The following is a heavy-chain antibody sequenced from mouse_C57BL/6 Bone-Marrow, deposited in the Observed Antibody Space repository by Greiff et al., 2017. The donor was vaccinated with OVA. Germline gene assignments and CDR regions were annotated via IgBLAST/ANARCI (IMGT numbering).Heavy chain of an antibody. Sequence: EVMLVESGGGLVQPGGSLKLSCEASGFTFSDYYMYWVRQTPEKRLEWVAYISTGGGSTYYPDTVKGRCTLSRDNAKNTLYMQMSRLKSEDTAMYYCASPYGIYGFAYWGQGTLVTVSA. J-gene: IGHJ3*01. D-gene: IGHD2-1*01. V-gene: IGHV5-12*01. CDR1: GFTFSDYY. CDR2: ISTGGGST. CDR3: ASPYGIYGFAY.